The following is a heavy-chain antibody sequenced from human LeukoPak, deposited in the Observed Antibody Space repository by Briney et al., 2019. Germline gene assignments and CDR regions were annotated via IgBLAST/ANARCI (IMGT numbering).Heavy chain of an antibody. Sequence: GSLSLSCAASGFTFGSYGMRWVRQAAGKGLEWVAVIWYDGSNKYYADSVKGRFTISRDNSKNTLYLQMSSLRAEDTAVYYCARGDYFDYWGQGTLVTVSS. V-gene: IGHV3-33*01. J-gene: IGHJ4*02. CDR3: ARGDYFDY. CDR2: IWYDGSNK. CDR1: GFTFGSYG.